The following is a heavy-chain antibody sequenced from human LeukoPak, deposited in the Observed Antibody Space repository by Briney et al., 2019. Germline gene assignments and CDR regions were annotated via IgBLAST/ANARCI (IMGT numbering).Heavy chain of an antibody. J-gene: IGHJ6*02. Sequence: SETLSLTCAVYGGSFSGYYWSWIRQPPGKGLEWIGGINHSGSTNYNPSLKSRVTISVDTSKNQFSLKLSSVTAADTAVYYCARGRRYYDSSGYYYYYYGMDVWGQGTTVTVSS. D-gene: IGHD3-22*01. CDR1: GGSFSGYY. CDR3: ARGRRYYDSSGYYYYYYGMDV. CDR2: INHSGST. V-gene: IGHV4-34*01.